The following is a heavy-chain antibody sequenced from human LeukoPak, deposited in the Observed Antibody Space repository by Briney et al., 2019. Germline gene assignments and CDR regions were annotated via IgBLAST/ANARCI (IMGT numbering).Heavy chain of an antibody. D-gene: IGHD3-9*01. CDR3: ARTTYYDILTGYPFDY. V-gene: IGHV3-74*01. J-gene: IGHJ4*02. CDR1: GFTFGNHW. CDR2: IIGDGSSI. Sequence: PGGSLRLSCAASGFTFGNHWMHWVRQAPGRGLVWVSRIIGDGSSISYADSVKGRFTISRDNAENTLYLQMNSLRAEDTAVYYCARTTYYDILTGYPFDYWGQGTLVTVSS.